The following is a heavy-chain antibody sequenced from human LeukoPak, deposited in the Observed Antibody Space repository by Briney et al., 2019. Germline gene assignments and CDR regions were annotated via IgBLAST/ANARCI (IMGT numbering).Heavy chain of an antibody. CDR2: ISSSGDYT. D-gene: IGHD2-21*02. Sequence: LSLTCTVSGGPISSSSYYWGWIRQPPGKGLEWVSYISSSGDYTNYADSVKGRFTISRDNAKNSLYLQMNSLRAEDAAVYYCARDPNPQPLLVPIDYWGQGTLVTVSS. CDR3: ARDPNPQPLLVPIDY. J-gene: IGHJ4*02. V-gene: IGHV3-11*06. CDR1: GGPISSSSYY.